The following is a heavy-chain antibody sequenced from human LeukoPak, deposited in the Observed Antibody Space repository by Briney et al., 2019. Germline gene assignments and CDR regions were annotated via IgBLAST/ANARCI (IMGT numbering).Heavy chain of an antibody. CDR3: ASFGIGYDPGFDY. CDR2: ISSSSSYI. D-gene: IGHD1-26*01. J-gene: IGHJ4*02. V-gene: IGHV3-21*01. CDR1: GFTFSSYS. Sequence: LGGSLRLSCAASGFTFSSYSMNWVRQAPGKGLEWVSSISSSSSYIYYADSVKGRSTISRDNAKNSLYLQMNSLRAEDTAVYYCASFGIGYDPGFDYWGQGTLVTVSS.